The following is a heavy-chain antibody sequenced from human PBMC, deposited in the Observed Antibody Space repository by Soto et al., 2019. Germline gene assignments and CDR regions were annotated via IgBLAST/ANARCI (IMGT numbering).Heavy chain of an antibody. J-gene: IGHJ6*02. V-gene: IGHV3-43*01. Sequence: LRLSCAASGFTFDDYTMHWVRQAPGKGLEWVSLISWDGGSTYYADSVKGRFTISRDNSKNSLYLQMNSLRTEDTALYYCAKDGAVVAATLSFAPQIHYYGMDVWGQGTTVTVSS. CDR3: AKDGAVVAATLSFAPQIHYYGMDV. CDR2: ISWDGGST. CDR1: GFTFDDYT. D-gene: IGHD2-15*01.